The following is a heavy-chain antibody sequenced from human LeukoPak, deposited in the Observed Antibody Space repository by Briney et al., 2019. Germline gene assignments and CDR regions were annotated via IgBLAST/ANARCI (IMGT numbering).Heavy chain of an antibody. CDR2: INPNSGGT. CDR3: ARDFGTIGFVGY. Sequence: ASVKVSCEASGYTFTGYYMHWVRQAPGQGLEWMGWINPNSGGTNYAQKFQGRVTMTRDTSISTAYMELSRLRFDDTAVYYCARDFGTIGFVGYWGQGTLVTVSS. D-gene: IGHD1-7*01. V-gene: IGHV1-2*02. CDR1: GYTFTGYY. J-gene: IGHJ4*02.